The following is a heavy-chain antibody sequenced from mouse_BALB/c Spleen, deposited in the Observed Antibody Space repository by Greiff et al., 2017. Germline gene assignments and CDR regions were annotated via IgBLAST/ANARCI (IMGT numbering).Heavy chain of an antibody. CDR2: ISSGSSTI. D-gene: IGHD2-10*02. CDR1: GFTFSSFG. CDR3: ARSYGNYIYAMDY. Sequence: EVQRVESGGGLVQPGGSRKLSCAASGFTFSSFGMHWVRQAPEKGLEWVAYISSGSSTIYYADTVKGRFTISRDNPKNTLFLQMTSLRSEDTAMYYCARSYGNYIYAMDYWGQGTSVTVSS. J-gene: IGHJ4*01. V-gene: IGHV5-17*02.